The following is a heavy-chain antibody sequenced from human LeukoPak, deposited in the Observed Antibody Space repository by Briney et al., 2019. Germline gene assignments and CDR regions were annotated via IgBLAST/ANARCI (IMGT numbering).Heavy chain of an antibody. Sequence: PGGSLRLSCAASGFTFDDYGMSWVRQAPGKGLAWVSGINWNGGSTGCADSVKGRFTISGDNSKNTLYLQMNSLRAEDTAVYYCAKGQRFYGEYYFDYWGPGTLVTVSS. CDR1: GFTFDDYG. CDR3: AKGQRFYGEYYFDY. D-gene: IGHD4-17*01. J-gene: IGHJ4*02. V-gene: IGHV3-20*04. CDR2: INWNGGST.